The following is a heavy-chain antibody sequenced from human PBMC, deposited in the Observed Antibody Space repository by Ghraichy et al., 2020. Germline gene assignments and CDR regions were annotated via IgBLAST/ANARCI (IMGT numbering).Heavy chain of an antibody. CDR1: GFTFDDYA. CDR3: AKDNSGLDYYYYMDV. CDR2: ISWNSGSI. Sequence: SLNISCAASGFTFDDYAMHWVRQAPGKGLEWVSGISWNSGSIGYADSVKGRFTISRDNAKNSLYLQMNSLRAEDTALYYCAKDNSGLDYYYYMDVWGKGTTVTVSS. V-gene: IGHV3-9*01. D-gene: IGHD3-10*01. J-gene: IGHJ6*03.